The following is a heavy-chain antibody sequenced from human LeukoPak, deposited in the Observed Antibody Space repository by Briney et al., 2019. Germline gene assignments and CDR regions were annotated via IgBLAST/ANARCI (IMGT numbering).Heavy chain of an antibody. J-gene: IGHJ4*02. CDR1: GFTFDDYA. CDR2: ISWNSGSI. Sequence: PGGSLRLSCAASGFTFDDYAMHWVRQAPGRGLEWVSGISWNSGSIGYADSVKGRFTISRDNAKNSLYLQMNSLRAEDMALYYCAKDIRRKVTYYFDYWGQGTLVTVSS. CDR3: AKDIRRKVTYYFDY. D-gene: IGHD5-18*01. V-gene: IGHV3-9*03.